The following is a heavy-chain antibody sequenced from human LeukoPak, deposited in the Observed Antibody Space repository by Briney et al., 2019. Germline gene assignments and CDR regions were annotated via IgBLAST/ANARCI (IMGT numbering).Heavy chain of an antibody. CDR3: ARGLWFGELFGYFDY. J-gene: IGHJ4*02. V-gene: IGHV3-30-3*01. Sequence: GRSLRLSCAASGFTFSSYAMHWVRQAPGKGLEWVAVISYDGSNKYYADSVKGRFTISRDNSKNTLYLQMNSLRAEDTAVYYCARGLWFGELFGYFDYWGQGTLVTVSS. CDR2: ISYDGSNK. CDR1: GFTFSSYA. D-gene: IGHD3-10*01.